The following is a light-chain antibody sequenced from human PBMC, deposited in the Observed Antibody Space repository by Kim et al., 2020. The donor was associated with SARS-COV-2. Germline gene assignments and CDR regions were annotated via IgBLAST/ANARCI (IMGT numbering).Light chain of an antibody. Sequence: LGQTVRITCQGDSLRSYYASWYQLKPGQAPVLVISGENSRPSGIPDRFSGSSSGNTASLNITGALAGDEADYYCNSRDSSGNHYVVFGGGTKLTVL. CDR3: NSRDSSGNHYVV. V-gene: IGLV3-19*01. CDR1: SLRSYY. J-gene: IGLJ2*01. CDR2: GEN.